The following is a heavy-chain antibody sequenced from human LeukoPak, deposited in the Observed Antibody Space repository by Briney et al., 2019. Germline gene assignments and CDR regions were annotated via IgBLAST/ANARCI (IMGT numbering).Heavy chain of an antibody. D-gene: IGHD3-9*01. J-gene: IGHJ4*02. CDR2: ISGSGGST. Sequence: GGSLRLSCAASGFTFSSYAMSWVRHAPGKGLELVSAISGSGGSTYYADSVKGRFTISRDNSKNTLYLQMNSLRAEDTAVYYCAKDDLGYYGILTGYNYWGQGTLVTVSS. CDR3: AKDDLGYYGILTGYNY. V-gene: IGHV3-23*01. CDR1: GFTFSSYA.